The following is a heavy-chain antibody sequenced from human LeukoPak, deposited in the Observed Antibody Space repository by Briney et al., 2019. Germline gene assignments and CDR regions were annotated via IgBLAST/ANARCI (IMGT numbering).Heavy chain of an antibody. CDR2: INGNGGST. CDR3: EKDHAYRYSGYEWGYGHQFAGAYFGY. V-gene: IGHV3-20*04. Sequence: GGSLRLSCAASGFTFDDYGMSWVRQAPGKGLEWVSGINGNGGSTCYADSVKGRFTISRDNAKNSLYRQMNSLRAEDTAVYYFEKDHAYRYSGYEWGYGHQFAGAYFGYWGQGTLVTVSS. D-gene: IGHD5-12*01. CDR1: GFTFDDYG. J-gene: IGHJ4*02.